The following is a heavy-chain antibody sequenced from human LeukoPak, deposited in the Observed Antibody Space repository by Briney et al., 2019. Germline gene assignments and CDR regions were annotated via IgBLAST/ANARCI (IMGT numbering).Heavy chain of an antibody. CDR2: IIPIFGTA. D-gene: IGHD6-6*01. CDR3: ASQQLVRGPFDY. V-gene: IGHV1-69*05. Sequence: SVKVSCKASGGTFSSYAISWARQAPGQGLEWMGGIIPIFGTANYAQKFQGRVTITTDESTSTAYMELSSLRSEDTAVYYCASQQLVRGPFDYWGQGTLVTVSS. CDR1: GGTFSSYA. J-gene: IGHJ4*02.